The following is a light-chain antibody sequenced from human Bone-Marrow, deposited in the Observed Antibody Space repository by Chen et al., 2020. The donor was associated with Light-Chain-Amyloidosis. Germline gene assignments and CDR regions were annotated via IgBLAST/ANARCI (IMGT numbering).Light chain of an antibody. CDR3: QSADSSGTYEVI. V-gene: IGLV3-25*03. CDR2: RDT. CDR1: DLPTKY. J-gene: IGLJ2*01. Sequence: SYELTQPPSVSVSPGQTARITCSGDDLPTKYAYWYHQKPGQASVLVIHRDTERPSGISGRFSGSSTGTTATMTISGVQAEDEADYHCQSADSSGTYEVIFGGGTKLTVL.